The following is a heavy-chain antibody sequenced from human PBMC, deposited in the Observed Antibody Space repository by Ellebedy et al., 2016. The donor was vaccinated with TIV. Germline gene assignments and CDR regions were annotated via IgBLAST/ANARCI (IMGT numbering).Heavy chain of an antibody. J-gene: IGHJ4*02. CDR2: ISSYDGNSK. V-gene: IGHV3-30*18. CDR1: GFTFSSYG. Sequence: PGGSLRLSCAASGFTFSSYGMHWVRQAPGKGLEWVAVISSYDGNSKYYADSVKGRFTISRDDSKNTLYLQMNSLRAEDTAVYYCTKDRSYNTPYYFEYWGQGTLVTVSS. CDR3: TKDRSYNTPYYFEY. D-gene: IGHD1-1*01.